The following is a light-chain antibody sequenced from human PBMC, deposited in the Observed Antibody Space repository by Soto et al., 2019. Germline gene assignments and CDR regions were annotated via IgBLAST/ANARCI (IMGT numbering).Light chain of an antibody. CDR1: QDISVY. Sequence: DIQLTQSPSSLSASVGETVTVTCQASQDISVYLNWYQEKPGKAPTLLIYDASNLKTGVPSRFSGLGSGTHFTLTISNLQPKDIATYFCQHYDDVLVTFGGGTKVEI. CDR3: QHYDDVLVT. CDR2: DAS. V-gene: IGKV1-33*01. J-gene: IGKJ4*01.